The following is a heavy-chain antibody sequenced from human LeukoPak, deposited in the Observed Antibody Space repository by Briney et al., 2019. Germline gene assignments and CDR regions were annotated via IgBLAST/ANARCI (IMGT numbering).Heavy chain of an antibody. Sequence: PGGSLRLSCVASGFTFSSYDMSWVRQAPGKGLEWVCDIKKDGSETYYLDSLKGRFSISRDNTNNALYLQMNSLRVEDTAVYYCVKNDGWFHLAQWGQGTLVTVSS. CDR2: IKKDGSET. J-gene: IGHJ4*02. V-gene: IGHV3-7*03. D-gene: IGHD6-19*01. CDR1: GFTFSSYD. CDR3: VKNDGWFHLAQ.